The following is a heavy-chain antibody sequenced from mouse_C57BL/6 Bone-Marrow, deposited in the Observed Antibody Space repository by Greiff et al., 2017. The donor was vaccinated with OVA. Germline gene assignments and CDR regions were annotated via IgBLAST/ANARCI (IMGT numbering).Heavy chain of an antibody. D-gene: IGHD2-1*01. V-gene: IGHV1-61*01. CDR3: ALYGNYVSYAMDY. CDR1: GYTFTSYW. Sequence: QVHVKQPGAELVRPGSSVKLSCKASGYTFTSYWMDWVKQRPGQGLEWIGNIYPSDSETHYNQKFKDKATLTVDKSSSTAYMQLSSLTSEDSAVYYCALYGNYVSYAMDYWGQGTSVTVSS. CDR2: IYPSDSET. J-gene: IGHJ4*01.